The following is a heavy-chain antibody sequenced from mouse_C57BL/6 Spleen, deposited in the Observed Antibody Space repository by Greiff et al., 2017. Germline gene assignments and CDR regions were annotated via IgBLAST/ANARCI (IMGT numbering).Heavy chain of an antibody. J-gene: IGHJ3*01. CDR3: TRSQNSPFAY. V-gene: IGHV1-15*01. CDR1: GYTFTDYE. CDR2: IDPETGGT. Sequence: QVQLQQSGAELVRPGASVTLSCKASGYTFTDYEMHWVKQTPVHGLEWIGAIDPETGGTAYNQKFKGKAILTVDKSSSTAYMDLRSLTSEVSAVYYCTRSQNSPFAYWGQGTLVTVSA.